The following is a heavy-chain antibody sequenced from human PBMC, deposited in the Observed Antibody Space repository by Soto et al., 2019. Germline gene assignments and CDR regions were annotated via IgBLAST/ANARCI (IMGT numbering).Heavy chain of an antibody. V-gene: IGHV4-39*01. CDR2: IYYSGST. D-gene: IGHD6-13*01. Sequence: SETLSLTCTVSGGSISRSIYYWGWIRHPPGKGLEWIGSIYYSGSTYYNPSLKSRVTISVDTSKNQFSLKLSSVTVADTAVYYCARRVGRARFDYWGQGTQVTVSS. CDR3: ARRVGRARFDY. CDR1: GGSISRSIYY. J-gene: IGHJ4*02.